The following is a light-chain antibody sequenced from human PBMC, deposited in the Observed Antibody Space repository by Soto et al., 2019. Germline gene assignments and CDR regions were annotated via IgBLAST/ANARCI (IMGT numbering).Light chain of an antibody. Sequence: ENVWTQSPGTLSLSQGERATLSCRASQSVSSSYLAWYQQKPGQAPRLLIYGASSRATGIPDRFSGSGSGTDFTLTISRLEPEDFAVYYCQQYGSLPPITFGQGTRLEI. CDR3: QQYGSLPPIT. J-gene: IGKJ5*01. V-gene: IGKV3-20*01. CDR2: GAS. CDR1: QSVSSSY.